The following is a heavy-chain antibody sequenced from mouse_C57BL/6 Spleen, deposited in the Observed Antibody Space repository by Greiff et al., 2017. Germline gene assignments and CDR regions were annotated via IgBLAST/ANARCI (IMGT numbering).Heavy chain of an antibody. CDR3: ARGEVGNYVRYAMDY. Sequence: VQGVESGAELARPGASVKLSCKASGYTFTSYGISWVKQRTGQGLEWIGEIYPRSGNTYYNEKFKGKATLTADKSSSTAYMELRSLTSEDSAVYFCARGEVGNYVRYAMDYWGQGTSVTVSS. CDR2: IYPRSGNT. CDR1: GYTFTSYG. D-gene: IGHD2-1*01. J-gene: IGHJ4*01. V-gene: IGHV1-81*01.